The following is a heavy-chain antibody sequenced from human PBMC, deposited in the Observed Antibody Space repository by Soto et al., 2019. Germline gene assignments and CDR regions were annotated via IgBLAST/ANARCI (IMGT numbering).Heavy chain of an antibody. D-gene: IGHD6-6*01. CDR1: GGSFSGYY. Sequence: PSETLSLTCAVHGGSFSGYYWSWIRPPPGKGLEWFGEINHSGSTNYNPSLKSRVTISVDTSKNQFSLKLSSVTAADTAVYYCARVNPSIAARPVPYYFDYWGEGTLVTVSS. V-gene: IGHV4-34*01. CDR3: ARVNPSIAARPVPYYFDY. J-gene: IGHJ4*02. CDR2: INHSGST.